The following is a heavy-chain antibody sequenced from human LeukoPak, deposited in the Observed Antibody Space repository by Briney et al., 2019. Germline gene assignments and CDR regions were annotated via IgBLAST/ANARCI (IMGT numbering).Heavy chain of an antibody. D-gene: IGHD3-22*01. CDR3: AKSPLYYDYWQYYFDY. J-gene: IGHJ4*02. CDR1: RFTFTSYA. CDR2: ISGSGGST. V-gene: IGHV3-23*01. Sequence: GGSLRLSCAASRFTFTSYAMTWVRQAPGKGLEWVSAISGSGGSTYYADSVKGRFTITRDNSKNTLYLQVNSLRPEDTAVYYCAKSPLYYDYWQYYFDYWGQGTLATVSS.